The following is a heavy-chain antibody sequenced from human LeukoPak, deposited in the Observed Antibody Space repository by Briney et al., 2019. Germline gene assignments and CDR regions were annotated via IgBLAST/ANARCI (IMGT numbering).Heavy chain of an antibody. CDR3: ARVSGSGSYLGNNWFDP. Sequence: GASVKVSCKASGYTFTSYYMHWVRQAPGQGLEWMGIINPSGGSTSYAQKFQGRVTMTRDMSTSTVYMELSRLRSDDTAVYYCARVSGSGSYLGNNWFDPWGQGTLVTVSS. CDR2: INPSGGST. CDR1: GYTFTSYY. V-gene: IGHV1-46*01. J-gene: IGHJ5*02. D-gene: IGHD1-26*01.